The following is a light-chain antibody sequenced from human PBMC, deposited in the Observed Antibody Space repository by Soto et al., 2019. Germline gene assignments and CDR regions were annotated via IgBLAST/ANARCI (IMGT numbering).Light chain of an antibody. V-gene: IGLV1-40*01. CDR1: SSNIGAGYD. CDR2: GNS. CDR3: QSYDSSRSGYV. Sequence: QSVLTQPPSVSGAPGQRVTISCTGSSSNIGAGYDVHWYQQLPGTAPKLPIYGNSNRPSGVPDRFSGSKSGTSASLAITGLHAEDEADYYCQSYDSSRSGYVFGTGTKLTVL. J-gene: IGLJ1*01.